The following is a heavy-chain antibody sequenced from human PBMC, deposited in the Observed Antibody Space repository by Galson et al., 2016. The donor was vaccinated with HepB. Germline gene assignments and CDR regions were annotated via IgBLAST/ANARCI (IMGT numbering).Heavy chain of an antibody. D-gene: IGHD3-10*01. CDR3: ARAVGMRHLDY. CDR2: VYHSGTT. J-gene: IGHJ4*02. V-gene: IGHV4-4*02. Sequence: ETLSLTCAVSGDSITSTNWWSWVRQPPGKGLEWIGDVYHSGTTNYSPSLRSRVTITADKSKNQFSLKLTSVTAADTAVYYGARAVGMRHLDYWGQGTLVPVSS. CDR1: GDSITSTNW.